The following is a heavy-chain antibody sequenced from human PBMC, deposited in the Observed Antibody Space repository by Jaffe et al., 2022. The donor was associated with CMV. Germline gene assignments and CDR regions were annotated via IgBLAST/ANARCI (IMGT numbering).Heavy chain of an antibody. V-gene: IGHV3-53*02. Sequence: EVQLVETGGGLIQPGGSLRLSCAASGFTVSSNYMSWVRQAPGKGLEWVSVIYSGGSTYYADSVKGRFTISRDNSKNTLYLQMNSLRAEDTAVYYCARGLQGYGEGNWFDPWGQGTLVTVSS. J-gene: IGHJ5*02. CDR1: GFTVSSNY. CDR3: ARGLQGYGEGNWFDP. D-gene: IGHD4-17*01. CDR2: IYSGGST.